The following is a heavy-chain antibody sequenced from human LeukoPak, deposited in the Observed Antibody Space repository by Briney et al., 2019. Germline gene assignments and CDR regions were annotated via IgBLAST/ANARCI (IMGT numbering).Heavy chain of an antibody. CDR2: IIPIFGIA. CDR1: GGTFSSYA. Sequence: SVKVSCKASGGTFSSYAISWVRQAPGQGLEWMGRIIPIFGIANYAQKFQGRVTITADKSTSTAYMELSSPRSEDTAVYYCARDQKVRYGMDVWGQGTTVTVSS. J-gene: IGHJ6*02. CDR3: ARDQKVRYGMDV. D-gene: IGHD3-10*01. V-gene: IGHV1-69*04.